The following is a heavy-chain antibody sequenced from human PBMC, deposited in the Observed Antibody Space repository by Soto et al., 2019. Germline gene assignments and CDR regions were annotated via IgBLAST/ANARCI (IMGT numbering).Heavy chain of an antibody. CDR3: ASRDPGTSVDY. V-gene: IGHV4-4*02. CDR2: IYRTGST. D-gene: IGHD1-7*01. Sequence: LSLTCAVSGGSFTSNNWWTWVRQPPGQGLEWIGEIYRTGSTNYNPSLKSRVTISLDKSENQFSLEVTSLTAADTAVYYCASRDPGTSVDYWGQGTLVAVSS. CDR1: GGSFTSNNW. J-gene: IGHJ4*02.